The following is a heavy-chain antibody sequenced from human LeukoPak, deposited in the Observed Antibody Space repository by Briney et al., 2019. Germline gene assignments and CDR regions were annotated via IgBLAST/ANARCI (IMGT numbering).Heavy chain of an antibody. Sequence: KFQGRVTITRDTSASTAYMKLSSLRSEDTAVYYCARVWYSSGYGMDVWGQGTTVTVSS. CDR3: ARVWYSSGYGMDV. D-gene: IGHD3-22*01. V-gene: IGHV1-3*01. J-gene: IGHJ6*02.